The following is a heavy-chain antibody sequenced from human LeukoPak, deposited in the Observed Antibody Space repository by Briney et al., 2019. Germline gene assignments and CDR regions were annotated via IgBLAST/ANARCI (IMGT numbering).Heavy chain of an antibody. CDR2: ITNGGSTI. V-gene: IGHV3-11*01. J-gene: IGHJ6*02. Sequence: GGSLRLSCAASGFTFSDYNMSWVRQAPGKGLEWDSYITNGGSTIHYADSVKGRFTISRDNAKNSLYLHMNSLRAEDTAAYYCARSIGLTGGGVDVWGQGTTVTVSS. CDR1: GFTFSDYN. CDR3: ARSIGLTGGGVDV. D-gene: IGHD3-9*01.